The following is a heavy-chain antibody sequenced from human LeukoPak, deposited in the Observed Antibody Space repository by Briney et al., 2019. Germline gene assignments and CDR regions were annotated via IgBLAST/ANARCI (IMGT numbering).Heavy chain of an antibody. CDR3: ARAHHGGPVDY. Sequence: QPGGSLRLSCAASGFTFSSYAMHWVRQAPGKGLEWVAVISYDGSNKYYADSVKGRFTISRDNSKNTLYLQMNSLRAEDTAVYYCARAHHGGPVDYWGQGTLVTVSS. J-gene: IGHJ4*02. V-gene: IGHV3-30-3*01. CDR1: GFTFSSYA. D-gene: IGHD3-16*01. CDR2: ISYDGSNK.